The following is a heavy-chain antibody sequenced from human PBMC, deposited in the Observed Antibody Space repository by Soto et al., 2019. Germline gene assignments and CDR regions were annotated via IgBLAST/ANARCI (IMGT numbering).Heavy chain of an antibody. CDR2: INHSGST. Sequence: SETLSLTCAVYGGSFGGYYWSWIRQPPGKGLEWIGEINHSGSTNYNPSLKSRVTISVDTSKNQFSLKLSSVTAADTAVYYCARGDTSNSYYFDYWGQGTLVTVSS. J-gene: IGHJ4*02. CDR3: ARGDTSNSYYFDY. CDR1: GGSFGGYY. D-gene: IGHD6-6*01. V-gene: IGHV4-34*01.